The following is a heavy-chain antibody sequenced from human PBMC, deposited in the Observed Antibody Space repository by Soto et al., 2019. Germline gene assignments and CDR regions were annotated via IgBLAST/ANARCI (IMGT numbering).Heavy chain of an antibody. D-gene: IGHD2-2*01. CDR2: VNHSGTT. Sequence: PSETLSLTCAVYGGSFSGYYWTWIRQSPEKGLEWIGEVNHSGTTYYNPSLKTRVTTSVHTPKNQFSLKMSSVTAADTAVYYCARGIGYCSSINCYSSRRLRFDSWGQGTLVTVSS. V-gene: IGHV4-34*01. J-gene: IGHJ4*02. CDR1: GGSFSGYY. CDR3: ARGIGYCSSINCYSSRRLRFDS.